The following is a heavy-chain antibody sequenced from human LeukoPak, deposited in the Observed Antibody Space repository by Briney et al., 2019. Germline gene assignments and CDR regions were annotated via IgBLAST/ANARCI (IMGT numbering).Heavy chain of an antibody. D-gene: IGHD3-16*02. CDR2: INHSGNT. CDR1: GGSFSGYY. V-gene: IGHV4-34*01. J-gene: IGHJ6*03. CDR3: ARHSDPYDYVWGSYRDYYYMDV. Sequence: SETLSLTSALYGGSFSGYYWNWIRQPPGTGLEGIGEINHSGNTNYNPSLKSRVTISVDTSKNQFSLKLSSVTAADTAVYYCARHSDPYDYVWGSYRDYYYMDVWGKGTTVTISS.